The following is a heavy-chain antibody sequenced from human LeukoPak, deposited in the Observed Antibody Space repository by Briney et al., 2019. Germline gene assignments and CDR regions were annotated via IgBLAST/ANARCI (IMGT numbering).Heavy chain of an antibody. CDR2: IYYSGST. V-gene: IGHV4-59*12. D-gene: IGHD3-10*01. CDR3: ARTITMVRGVIHFDY. J-gene: IGHJ4*02. Sequence: SETLSLTCTVSGGSISSYYWSWIRQPPGKGLEWIGYIYYSGSTNYNPSLKSRVTISVDTSKNQFSLKLSSVTAADTAVYYCARTITMVRGVIHFDYWGQGTLVTVSS. CDR1: GGSISSYY.